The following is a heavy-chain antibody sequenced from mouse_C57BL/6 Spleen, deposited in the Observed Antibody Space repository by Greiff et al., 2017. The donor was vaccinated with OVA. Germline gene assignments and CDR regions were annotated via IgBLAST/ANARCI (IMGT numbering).Heavy chain of an antibody. CDR3: ARDHDYGPYWYCDV. D-gene: IGHD2-4*01. CDR1: GYSITSGYY. V-gene: IGHV3-6*01. J-gene: IGHJ1*03. Sequence: ESGPGLVKPSQSLSLTCSVTGYSITSGYYWNWIRQFPGNKLEWMGYISYDGSNNYNPSLKNRISITRDTSKNQFFLKLNSVTTEDTATYYCARDHDYGPYWYCDVWGTGTTVTVSS. CDR2: ISYDGSN.